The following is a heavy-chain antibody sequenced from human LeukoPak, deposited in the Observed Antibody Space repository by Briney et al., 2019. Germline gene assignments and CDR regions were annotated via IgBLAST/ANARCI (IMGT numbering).Heavy chain of an antibody. D-gene: IGHD2-15*01. CDR2: IIPIFGTA. CDR3: ARDYCSGGSCHYYNWFDP. V-gene: IGHV1-69*06. J-gene: IGHJ5*02. Sequence: ASVKVSCKASGGTFSSYAISWVRQAPGQGLEWMGGIIPIFGTANYAQKSQGRVTITADKSTSTAYMELSSLRSEDTAVYYCARDYCSGGSCHYYNWFDPWGQGTLVTVSS. CDR1: GGTFSSYA.